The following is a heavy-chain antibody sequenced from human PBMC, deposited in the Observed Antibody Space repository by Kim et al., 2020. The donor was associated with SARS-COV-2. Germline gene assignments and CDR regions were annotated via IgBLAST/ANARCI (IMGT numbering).Heavy chain of an antibody. J-gene: IGHJ4*02. V-gene: IGHV3-11*01. CDR3: ARRSAFVLMVYAIPYFDY. D-gene: IGHD2-8*01. CDR2: ISSSGSTI. Sequence: GGSLRLSCAASGFTFSDYYMSWIRQAPGKGLEWVSYISSSGSTIYYADSVNGRFTISRDNAKNSLYLQMNSLRAEDTAVYYCARRSAFVLMVYAIPYFDYGGQGTLVTVSS. CDR1: GFTFSDYY.